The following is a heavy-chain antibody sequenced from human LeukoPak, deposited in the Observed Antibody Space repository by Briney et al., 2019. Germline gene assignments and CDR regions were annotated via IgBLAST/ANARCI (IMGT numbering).Heavy chain of an antibody. CDR2: ISGSGDST. Sequence: GGSLRLSCAASGFTFKKYAMNWVRQVPGKGLEWVSGISGSGDSTYYADSVKGRFIISRDNSKNTLYLQMNSLRAEDTTIYYCAKVLVGDDYGDYVFDYWGQGTLVTVSS. CDR1: GFTFKKYA. D-gene: IGHD4-17*01. J-gene: IGHJ4*02. V-gene: IGHV3-23*01. CDR3: AKVLVGDDYGDYVFDY.